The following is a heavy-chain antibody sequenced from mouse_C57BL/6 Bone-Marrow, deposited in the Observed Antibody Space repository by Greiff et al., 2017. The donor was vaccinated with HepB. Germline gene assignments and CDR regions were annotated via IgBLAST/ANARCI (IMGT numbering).Heavy chain of an antibody. CDR1: GYTFTSYG. D-gene: IGHD2-3*01. Sequence: QVQLQQPGAELVKPGASVKLSCKASGYTFTSYGISWVKQRTGQGLEWIGEIYPRSGNTYYNEKFKGKATLTADKSSSTAYMELRSLTSEDSAVYFCADGYYPHFDYWGQGTTLTVSS. CDR3: ADGYYPHFDY. V-gene: IGHV1-81*01. CDR2: IYPRSGNT. J-gene: IGHJ2*01.